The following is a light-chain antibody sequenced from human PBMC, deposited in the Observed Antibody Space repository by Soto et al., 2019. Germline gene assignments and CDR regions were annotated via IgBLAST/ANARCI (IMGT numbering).Light chain of an antibody. CDR1: QSVSSN. Sequence: EIVMTQSPATLSVSPGERATLSCRASQSVSSNLAWYQQKPGQAPRLLISDASNRATGIPARFSGGGFGTDFTLTISSLEPEDFAVYYCQHRSEWPVSFGQGTRLEIK. CDR2: DAS. J-gene: IGKJ5*01. V-gene: IGKV3-11*01. CDR3: QHRSEWPVS.